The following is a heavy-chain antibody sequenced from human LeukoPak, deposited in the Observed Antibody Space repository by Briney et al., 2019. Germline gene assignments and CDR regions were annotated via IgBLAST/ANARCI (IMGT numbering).Heavy chain of an antibody. V-gene: IGHV4-59*08. Sequence: SETLSLTCTVSGGSISSYYWSWIRQPPGKGLEWIGYIYYSGSTNYNPSPKSRVTISVDTSKNQFSLKLSSVTAADTAVYYCARHGPYDYSNYYGMDVWGQGTTVTVSS. CDR3: ARHGPYDYSNYYGMDV. D-gene: IGHD4-4*01. CDR2: IYYSGST. J-gene: IGHJ6*02. CDR1: GGSISSYY.